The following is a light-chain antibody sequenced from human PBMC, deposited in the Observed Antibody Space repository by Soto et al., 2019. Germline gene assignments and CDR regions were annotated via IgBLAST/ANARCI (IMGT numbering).Light chain of an antibody. CDR1: SSDVGNYNS. J-gene: IGLJ3*02. Sequence: QSVLTQPPSASGSPGQSVTISCTGTSSDVGNYNSVSWYQQHPGKAPKLMIFDVSRRPSGVPHRFSGSKSGNTASLTVSGPQDEDEADYYCCSYSNSNDLVFGGGTKLTVL. V-gene: IGLV2-8*01. CDR3: CSYSNSNDLV. CDR2: DVS.